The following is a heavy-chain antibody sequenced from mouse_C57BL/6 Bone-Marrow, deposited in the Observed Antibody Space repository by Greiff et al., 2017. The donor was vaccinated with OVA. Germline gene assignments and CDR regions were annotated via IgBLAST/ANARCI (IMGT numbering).Heavy chain of an antibody. J-gene: IGHJ2*01. CDR2: ISDGGSYT. CDR3: ALLWFSFDY. V-gene: IGHV5-4*03. Sequence: EVMLVESGGGLVKPGGSLKLSCAASGFTFSSYAMSWVRQTPEKRLEWVATISDGGSYTYYPDNVKGRFTISRDNAKNNLYLQMSHLKSEDTAMYYCALLWFSFDYWAKAPLSQSPQ. CDR1: GFTFSSYA. D-gene: IGHD2-2*01.